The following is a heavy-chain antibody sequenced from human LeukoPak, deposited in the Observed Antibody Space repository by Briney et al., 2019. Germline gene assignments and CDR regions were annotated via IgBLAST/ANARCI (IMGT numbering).Heavy chain of an antibody. CDR1: GFTFNNYW. V-gene: IGHV3-74*01. J-gene: IGHJ4*02. D-gene: IGHD1-26*01. Sequence: GGSLRLPCAASGFTFNNYWMHRVRQAPGKGLVWVSRINTDGSSTNYADSVEGRFTISRDNAKNTLFLYMNSLRVEDTAVYYCVRGLQEWDLRRDYWGQGTLVTVSS. CDR3: VRGLQEWDLRRDY. CDR2: INTDGSST.